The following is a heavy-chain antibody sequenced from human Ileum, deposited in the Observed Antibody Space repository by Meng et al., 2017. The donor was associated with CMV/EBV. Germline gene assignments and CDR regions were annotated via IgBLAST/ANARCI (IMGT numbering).Heavy chain of an antibody. CDR1: YTLTNYY. J-gene: IGHJ4*02. Sequence: YTLTNYYIHWVRQAPGQGLEWMGIINPSDNTTIYAQKFQGRVTMTRDTSTSTVYMELSSLRSDDTALYYCARDLGYSSSWYFQYYFDCWGQGTLVTVS. CDR3: ARDLGYSSSWYFQYYFDC. V-gene: IGHV1-46*01. D-gene: IGHD6-13*01. CDR2: INPSDNTT.